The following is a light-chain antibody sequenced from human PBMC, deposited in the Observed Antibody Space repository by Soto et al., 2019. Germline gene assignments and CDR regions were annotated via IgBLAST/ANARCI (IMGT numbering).Light chain of an antibody. V-gene: IGLV1-44*01. CDR3: AAWDDSLTDYV. J-gene: IGLJ1*01. CDR1: SSNIGRNT. CDR2: SNN. Sequence: QAVVTQAPSASETPGQRVTISCSGGSSNIGRNTVNWYQQLPGTAPKLLIYSNNRRPSGVPDRFSGSKSGTSASLAISGLQSEDEADYYCAAWDDSLTDYVFGTGTKVTVL.